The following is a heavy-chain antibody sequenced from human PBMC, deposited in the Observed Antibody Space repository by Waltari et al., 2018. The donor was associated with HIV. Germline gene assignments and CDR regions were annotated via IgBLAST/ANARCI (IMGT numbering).Heavy chain of an antibody. D-gene: IGHD2-2*01. CDR1: GFTFSSYD. CDR3: ARDSPAFSRGTEELDY. CDR2: IWHDANNQ. V-gene: IGHV3-33*01. J-gene: IGHJ4*02. Sequence: QVQLVESGGGVVQPGKSLRLSCAASGFTFSSYDMHWVRQAPGKGLEWVAVIWHDANNQYYADSVQCRFTISRDNSKNTLYLQMNSLRAEDTALYYCARDSPAFSRGTEELDYWGQGTLVTVSS.